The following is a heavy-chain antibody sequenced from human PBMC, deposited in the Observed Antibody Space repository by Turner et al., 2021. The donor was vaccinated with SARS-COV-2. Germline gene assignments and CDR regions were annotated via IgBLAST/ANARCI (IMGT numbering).Heavy chain of an antibody. D-gene: IGHD3-9*01. CDR3: ARAAQLTVWFDP. J-gene: IGHJ5*02. CDR1: GYTFTGYD. CDR2: MNPNSGNT. V-gene: IGHV1-8*01. Sequence: VQMVQSGAEVKKPGASVKVSCKASGYTFTGYDINWVRQATGQGLEWIGWMNPNSGNTGYAQKFQGIVTMTRNTSISTAYMELSILRSEDTAVYYCARAAQLTVWFDPWGQGTLVTVSS.